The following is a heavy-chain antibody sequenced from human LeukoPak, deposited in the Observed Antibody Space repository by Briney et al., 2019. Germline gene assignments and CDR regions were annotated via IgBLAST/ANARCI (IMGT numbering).Heavy chain of an antibody. CDR2: GDT. D-gene: IGHD2-2*02. J-gene: IGHJ3*02. CDR3: ATGLRYCSSTSCYTADAFDI. Sequence: GDTNYAQKFQGRVTMTRDTSISTAYMELSRLRSDDTAVYYCATGLRYCSSTSCYTADAFDIWGQGTMVTVSS. V-gene: IGHV1-2*02.